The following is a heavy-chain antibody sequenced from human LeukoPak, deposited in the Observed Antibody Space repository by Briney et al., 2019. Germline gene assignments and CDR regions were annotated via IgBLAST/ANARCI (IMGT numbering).Heavy chain of an antibody. CDR3: ARDSPTMIVVVIEGVFDY. CDR1: GFTFSSYG. D-gene: IGHD3-22*01. CDR2: IRYDGSNK. V-gene: IGHV3-30*02. J-gene: IGHJ4*02. Sequence: GGSLRLSCAASGFTFSSYGMHWVRQAPGKGLEWVAFIRYDGSNKYYADSVKGRFTISRDNSKNTLYLQMNSLRAEDTAVYYCARDSPTMIVVVIEGVFDYWGQGTLVTVSS.